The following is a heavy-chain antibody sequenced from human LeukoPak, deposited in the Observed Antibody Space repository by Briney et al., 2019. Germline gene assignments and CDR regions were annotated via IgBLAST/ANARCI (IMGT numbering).Heavy chain of an antibody. CDR3: ARHGGAYSFDY. J-gene: IGHJ4*02. CDR1: GGSISNYY. Sequence: SETLSLTCTVSGGSISNYYWSWVRQPPGKGLEWIGCIYYIGSTNYNPSLKSRVTISPDTSKNQFSLELSSVTAADTAVYYCARHGGAYSFDYWGQGTLVPVSS. V-gene: IGHV4-59*08. D-gene: IGHD4-11*01. CDR2: IYYIGST.